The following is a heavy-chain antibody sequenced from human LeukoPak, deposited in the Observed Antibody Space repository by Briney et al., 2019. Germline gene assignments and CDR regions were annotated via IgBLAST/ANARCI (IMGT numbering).Heavy chain of an antibody. CDR1: GFTFSSYA. D-gene: IGHD6-19*01. Sequence: GGSLRLSCAASGFTFSSYAMSWVRKAPGKGLEWVSAISGSGGSTYYADSVKGRFTISRDNSKNTLYLQMNSLRAEDTAVYYCAKVSTYSSGFNAFDIWGQGTMVTVSS. CDR3: AKVSTYSSGFNAFDI. J-gene: IGHJ3*02. V-gene: IGHV3-23*01. CDR2: ISGSGGST.